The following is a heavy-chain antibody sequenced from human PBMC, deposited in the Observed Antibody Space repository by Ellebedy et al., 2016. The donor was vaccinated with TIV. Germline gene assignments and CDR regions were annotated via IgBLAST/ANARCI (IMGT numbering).Heavy chain of an antibody. CDR3: ARRGYSGYEPDY. J-gene: IGHJ4*02. V-gene: IGHV3-23*01. D-gene: IGHD5-12*01. CDR2: LSDRGGTT. Sequence: GESLKISCAASGFTFSNYEMTWVRQAPGKGLEWVSGLSDRGGTTYYAASVKGRFTISRDNSKNTLYLQMNSLRADDTAVYYCARRGYSGYEPDYWGRGTLVTVSS. CDR1: GFTFSNYE.